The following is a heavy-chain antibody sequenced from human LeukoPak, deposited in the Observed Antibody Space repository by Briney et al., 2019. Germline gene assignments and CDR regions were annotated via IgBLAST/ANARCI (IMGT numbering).Heavy chain of an antibody. V-gene: IGHV5-51*01. CDR3: AGGANYDFWTSYFNY. D-gene: IGHD3-3*01. J-gene: IGHJ4*02. Sequence: GESLKISCKGYGYSFNNYWIGWVRQMPGKGLEWMGIIYPSDSDTRYSPSFQGQVTISADTSINTAYVQWSSLKASDTAMYYCAGGANYDFWTSYFNYWGQGTLVTVSS. CDR2: IYPSDSDT. CDR1: GYSFNNYW.